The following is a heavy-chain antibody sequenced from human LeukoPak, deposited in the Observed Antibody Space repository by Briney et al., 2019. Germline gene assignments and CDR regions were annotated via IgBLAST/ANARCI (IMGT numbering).Heavy chain of an antibody. V-gene: IGHV3-30*18. J-gene: IGHJ3*02. D-gene: IGHD5-18*01. CDR3: AKEKAAMVTVDAFDI. CDR1: GFTFSSYG. CDR2: ISYDGSNK. Sequence: PGGSLRLSCAASGFTFSSYGMHRVRQAPGKGLEWVAVISYDGSNKYYADSVKGRFTISRDNSKNTLYLQMNSLRAEDTAVYYCAKEKAAMVTVDAFDIWGQGTMVTVSS.